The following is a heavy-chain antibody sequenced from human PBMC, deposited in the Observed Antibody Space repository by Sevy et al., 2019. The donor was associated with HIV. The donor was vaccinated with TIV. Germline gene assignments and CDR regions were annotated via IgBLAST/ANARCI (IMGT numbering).Heavy chain of an antibody. CDR2: IYTSGST. CDR1: GGSISSYY. V-gene: IGHV4-4*07. Sequence: SETLSLTCTVSGGSISSYYWSWIRQPAGKGLEWIGRIYTSGSTNYNPSLKSRVTMSVDTSKNQFSLKLSSVTAADTAVYYCARGNIVVVVAATGGIEYFQHWGQGTLVTVSS. CDR3: ARGNIVVVVAATGGIEYFQH. D-gene: IGHD2-15*01. J-gene: IGHJ1*01.